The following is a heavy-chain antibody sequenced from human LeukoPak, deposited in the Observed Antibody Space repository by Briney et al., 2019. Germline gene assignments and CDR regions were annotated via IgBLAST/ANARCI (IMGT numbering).Heavy chain of an antibody. CDR1: GYSISSGYY. J-gene: IGHJ4*02. CDR2: IYHSGST. V-gene: IGHV4-38-2*02. D-gene: IGHD5-18*01. CDR3: ARQGTWIHLGQLDY. Sequence: PSETLSLTCTVSGYSISSGYYWGWIRQPPGKGLEWIGSIYHSGSTYYNPSLKSRVTISVDTSKNQFSLKLSSVTAADTAMYYCARQGTWIHLGQLDYWGLGTRVTVSS.